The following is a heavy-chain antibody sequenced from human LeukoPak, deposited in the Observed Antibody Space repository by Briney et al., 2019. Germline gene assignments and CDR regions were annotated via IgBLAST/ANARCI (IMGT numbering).Heavy chain of an antibody. J-gene: IGHJ4*02. CDR3: ATGASKVTTDFANY. CDR1: GYSFTNYW. D-gene: IGHD4-17*01. V-gene: IGHV5-10-1*01. CDR2: IDPSDSYT. Sequence: GESLKISCKGSGYSFTNYWISWVRHMPGKGLEWMGRIDPSDSYTKYSPSFEGHVTISVDKSISTAFLQWNSLKASDSAMYYCATGASKVTTDFANYWGQGTQVAVSS.